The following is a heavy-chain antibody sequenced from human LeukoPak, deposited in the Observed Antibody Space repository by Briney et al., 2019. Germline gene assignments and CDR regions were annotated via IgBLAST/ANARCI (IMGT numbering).Heavy chain of an antibody. V-gene: IGHV4-39*01. CDR1: GGSISSSSYS. Sequence: SETLSLTCTVSGGSISSSSYSWGWIRQPPGKGLEWIGSIYYSGSTYYNPSLKSRVTISVDTSKNQFSLKLSSVTAADTAVYYCARQVVVVPAASFDYWGQGTLVTVSS. CDR3: ARQVVVVPAASFDY. J-gene: IGHJ4*02. D-gene: IGHD2-2*01. CDR2: IYYSGST.